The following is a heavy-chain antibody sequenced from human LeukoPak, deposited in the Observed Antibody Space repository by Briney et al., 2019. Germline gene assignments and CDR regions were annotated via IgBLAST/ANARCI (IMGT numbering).Heavy chain of an antibody. CDR2: IYNSGST. J-gene: IGHJ4*02. Sequence: SETLSLTCTVSGGSISSYYWSWIRQPAGKGLEWIGHIYNSGSTNYNPSLKGRVTMSVATSKNQFSLHLSSVTAADTAVYYCARSASLVTAPGLYYFDYWGQGTLVAVSS. D-gene: IGHD6-13*01. V-gene: IGHV4-4*07. CDR3: ARSASLVTAPGLYYFDY. CDR1: GGSISSYY.